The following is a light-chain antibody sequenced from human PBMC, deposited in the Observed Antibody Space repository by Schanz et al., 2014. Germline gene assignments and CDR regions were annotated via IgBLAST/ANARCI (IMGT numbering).Light chain of an antibody. CDR3: QQRSNWPPT. J-gene: IGKJ1*01. CDR2: GAS. CDR1: QSVSSTY. Sequence: EIVLTQSPGTLSLSPGERATLSCRSSQSVSSTYLGWYQQKPGQAPRLLIYGASYRATGTPDRFSGSGSGTDFTLTISSLEPEDFAVYYCQQRSNWPPTFGQGTKVEIK. V-gene: IGKV3D-20*02.